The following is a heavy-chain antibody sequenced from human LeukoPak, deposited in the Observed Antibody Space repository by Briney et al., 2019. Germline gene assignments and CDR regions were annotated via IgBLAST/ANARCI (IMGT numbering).Heavy chain of an antibody. V-gene: IGHV4-4*02. Sequence: SGTLSLTCAVSGGSISSSNWWSWVRQPPGKGLEWIGEIYHSGSTNYNPSLKSRVTISVDKSKNQFSLKLSSVTAADTAVYYCARRPCGSSTSCPNADYWGQGTLVTVSS. CDR2: IYHSGST. J-gene: IGHJ4*02. CDR1: GGSISSSNW. CDR3: ARRPCGSSTSCPNADY. D-gene: IGHD2-2*01.